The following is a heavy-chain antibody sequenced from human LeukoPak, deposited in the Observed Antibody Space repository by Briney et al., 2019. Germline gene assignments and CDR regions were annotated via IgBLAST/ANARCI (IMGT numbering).Heavy chain of an antibody. Sequence: GGSLRLSCAASGFTFTNYAMNWVRQAPGKGLEWVSVICGRGGSAYYADSVKGRFTISRDDSKNTLNLQMNSLSAEDTAVYYCARDLSLNWFDPWGQGTLVTVSS. D-gene: IGHD2/OR15-2a*01. CDR2: ICGRGGSA. V-gene: IGHV3-23*01. J-gene: IGHJ5*02. CDR3: ARDLSLNWFDP. CDR1: GFTFTNYA.